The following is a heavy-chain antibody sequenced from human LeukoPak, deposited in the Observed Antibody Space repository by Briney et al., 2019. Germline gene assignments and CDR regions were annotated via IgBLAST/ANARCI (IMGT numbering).Heavy chain of an antibody. CDR2: MNPNSGNT. J-gene: IGHJ6*02. D-gene: IGHD2-15*01. Sequence: GASVKVSCKASGYTLTSYDINWVRQATGQGLEWMGWMNPNSGNTGYAQKFQGRVTMTRNTSISTAYMELSILRSEDTAVYYCARGRLCSGGSCYSDGVGMDVWGQGTTVTVS. CDR1: GYTLTSYD. V-gene: IGHV1-8*01. CDR3: ARGRLCSGGSCYSDGVGMDV.